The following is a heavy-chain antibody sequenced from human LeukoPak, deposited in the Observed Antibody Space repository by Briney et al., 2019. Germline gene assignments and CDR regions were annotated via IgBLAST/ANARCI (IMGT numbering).Heavy chain of an antibody. CDR2: ISYDGSNK. CDR3: AKDSHDI. V-gene: IGHV3-30*18. CDR1: GFTFSSYG. J-gene: IGHJ3*02. Sequence: PGGSLRLSCAASGFTFSSYGMHWARQAPGKGLEWVAVISYDGSNKYYADSVKGRFTISRDNSKNTLYLQMNSLRAEDTAVYYCAKDSHDIWGQGTMVTVSS.